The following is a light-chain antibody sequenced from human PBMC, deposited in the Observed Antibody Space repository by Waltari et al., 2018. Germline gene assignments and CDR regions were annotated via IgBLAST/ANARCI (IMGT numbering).Light chain of an antibody. V-gene: IGLV2-14*03. J-gene: IGLJ3*02. CDR3: SSYANSDTWV. Sequence: QSALTQPASVSGSPGQSTTISCTVPSSDVGTPNNFSCYQQHPGNAPKLLISDVDKRPSGFSFRFSGSKSGNTASLTISGLQPEDEADYYCSSYANSDTWVFGGGTKLSVL. CDR1: SSDVGTPNN. CDR2: DVD.